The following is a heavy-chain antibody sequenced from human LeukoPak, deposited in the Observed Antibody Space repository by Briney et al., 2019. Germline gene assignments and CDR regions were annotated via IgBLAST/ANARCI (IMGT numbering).Heavy chain of an antibody. CDR2: TSGSGGSR. CDR3: ARDQGYCSSTSCYADYYYYYYMDV. Sequence: GGSLRLSCGASGFTFSTYGMSWVRQAPGKGLEWVSGTSGSGGSRYYADSVKGRFTISRDNSKNTLYLQMNSLRAEDTAVYYCARDQGYCSSTSCYADYYYYYYMDVWGKGTTVTVSS. D-gene: IGHD2-2*01. CDR1: GFTFSTYG. J-gene: IGHJ6*03. V-gene: IGHV3-23*01.